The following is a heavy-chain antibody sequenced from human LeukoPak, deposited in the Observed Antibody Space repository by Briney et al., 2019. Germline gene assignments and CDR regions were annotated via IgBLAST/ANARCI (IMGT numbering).Heavy chain of an antibody. CDR1: GYTFTTYD. CDR3: ARMYYYYHGMDV. V-gene: IGHV1-8*01. CDR2: MNPNSGNT. Sequence: ASVNVSCKASGYTFTTYDTNWVRQAPGHGLEWMGWMNPNSGNTGYAQKFQGRVTMTRNTSISTAYMELSSLRSEDTAVYYCARMYYYYHGMDVWGQGTTVTVSS. J-gene: IGHJ6*02.